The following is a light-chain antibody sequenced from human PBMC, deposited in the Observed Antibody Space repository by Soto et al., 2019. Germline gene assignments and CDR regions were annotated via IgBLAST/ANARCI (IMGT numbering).Light chain of an antibody. J-gene: IGLJ1*01. Sequence: SVLTQPPSASGTPGQRVTISCSGSSSNIGSNYVYWYHQLPGSAPKLLIYYNDRRPSGVPDRFSGSKSGTSASLAISGLRSEDEPDYYCAAWDDSLSGYYVFGTGTKVTVL. CDR1: SSNIGSNY. CDR2: YND. CDR3: AAWDDSLSGYYV. V-gene: IGLV1-47*02.